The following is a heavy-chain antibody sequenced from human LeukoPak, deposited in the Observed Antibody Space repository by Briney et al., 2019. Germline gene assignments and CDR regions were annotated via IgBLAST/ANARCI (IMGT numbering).Heavy chain of an antibody. CDR2: ISSSSSYI. J-gene: IGHJ6*02. CDR3: ARERTYYYDSSGYYCPYYYYYGMDV. V-gene: IGHV3-21*01. CDR1: GFTFSSYS. D-gene: IGHD3-22*01. Sequence: GGSLRLSCAASGFTFSSYSMNWVRQAPGKGLEWVSSISSSSSYIYYADSVKGRFTISRDNAKNSLYLQMNSLRAEDTAVYYCARERTYYYDSSGYYCPYYYYYGMDVWGQGTTVTVSS.